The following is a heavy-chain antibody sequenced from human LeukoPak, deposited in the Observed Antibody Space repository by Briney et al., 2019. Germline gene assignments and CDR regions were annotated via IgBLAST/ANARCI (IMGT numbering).Heavy chain of an antibody. CDR2: IYYSGST. Sequence: SETLSLTCTVSGGSISSSSYYWGWILQPPGKGLEWIGSIYYSGSTYYNPSLKSRVTISVDTSKNQFSLKLSSVTAADTAVYYCARGTVVVAASFDYWGQGTLVTVSS. J-gene: IGHJ4*02. CDR3: ARGTVVVAASFDY. V-gene: IGHV4-39*07. D-gene: IGHD2-15*01. CDR1: GGSISSSSYY.